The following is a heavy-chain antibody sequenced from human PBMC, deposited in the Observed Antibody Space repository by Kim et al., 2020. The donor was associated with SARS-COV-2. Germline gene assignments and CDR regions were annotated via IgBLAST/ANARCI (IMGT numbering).Heavy chain of an antibody. D-gene: IGHD3-10*01. CDR2: IYPGDSDT. Sequence: GESLKISCKGSGYSFTSYWIGWVRQMPGKGLEWMGIIYPGDSDTRYSPSFQGQVTISADKSISTAYLQWSSLKASDTAMYYCARTYYGSGSSNNWFDPWGQGTLVTVSS. V-gene: IGHV5-51*01. CDR1: GYSFTSYW. J-gene: IGHJ5*02. CDR3: ARTYYGSGSSNNWFDP.